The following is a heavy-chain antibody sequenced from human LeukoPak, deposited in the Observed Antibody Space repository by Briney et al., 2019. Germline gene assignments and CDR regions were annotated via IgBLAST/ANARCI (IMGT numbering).Heavy chain of an antibody. CDR3: AKNLGLPAAIMWYFQH. D-gene: IGHD2-2*02. V-gene: IGHV3-23*01. CDR2: ISGSGGST. Sequence: GGSLRLSCAASGLTLSSYAMSWVRQAPGKGLEWVSAISGSGGSTYYADSVKGRFTISRDNSKNTLCLQMNSLRAEDTAVYYCAKNLGLPAAIMWYFQHWGQGTLVTVSS. CDR1: GLTLSSYA. J-gene: IGHJ1*01.